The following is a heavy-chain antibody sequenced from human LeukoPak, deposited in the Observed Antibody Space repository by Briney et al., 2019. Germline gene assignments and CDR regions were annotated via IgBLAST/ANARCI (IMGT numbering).Heavy chain of an antibody. Sequence: SETLSLTCTVSGGSISSSYWSWIRQPPGKGLEWIGYIYYSGSTNYNPSLKSRVTISVDTSKNQFSLKLSSVTAADTAVYYCAGGHYDILTGYHNWFDPWGQGTLAAVSS. V-gene: IGHV4-59*01. D-gene: IGHD3-9*01. CDR2: IYYSGST. J-gene: IGHJ5*02. CDR1: GGSISSSY. CDR3: AGGHYDILTGYHNWFDP.